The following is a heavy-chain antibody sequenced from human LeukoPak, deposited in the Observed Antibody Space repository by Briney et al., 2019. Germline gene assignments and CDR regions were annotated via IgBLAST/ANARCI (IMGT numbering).Heavy chain of an antibody. CDR2: IYYSGST. V-gene: IGHV4-59*11. CDR1: GGSISSHY. CDR3: ARVGSSSRYEVRGYYYYMDV. D-gene: IGHD6-13*01. Sequence: PSETLSLTCTVSGGSISSHYWSWIRQPPGKGLEWIGYIYYSGSTNYNPSLKSRVTISVDTSKNQFSLKLSSVTAADTAVYYCARVGSSSRYEVRGYYYYMDVWGKGTTVTVSS. J-gene: IGHJ6*03.